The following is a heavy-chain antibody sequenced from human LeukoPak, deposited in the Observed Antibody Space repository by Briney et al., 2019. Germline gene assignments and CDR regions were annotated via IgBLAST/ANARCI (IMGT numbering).Heavy chain of an antibody. CDR2: IYYSGST. J-gene: IGHJ4*02. Sequence: SETLSLTCTVSGGSISSSSYYWGWIRQPPGKGLEWIGSIYYSGSTYYNPSLKSRVTISVDTSKNQFSLKLSSVTAADTAVYYCARHRSAYQLPSHFDYWGQGTLVTVSS. V-gene: IGHV4-39*01. CDR3: ARHRSAYQLPSHFDY. D-gene: IGHD2-2*01. CDR1: GGSISSSSYY.